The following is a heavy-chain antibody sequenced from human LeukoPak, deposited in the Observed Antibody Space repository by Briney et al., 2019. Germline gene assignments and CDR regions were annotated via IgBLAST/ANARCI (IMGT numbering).Heavy chain of an antibody. CDR3: ASPGYSSGWYNWFDP. D-gene: IGHD6-19*01. J-gene: IGHJ5*02. Sequence: SVKVSCKASGGTFSSYAISWVRQALGQGLEWMGGIIPIFGTANYAQKFQGRVTITTDESTSTAYMELSSLRSEDTAVYYCASPGYSSGWYNWFDPWGQGTLVTVSS. CDR1: GGTFSSYA. V-gene: IGHV1-69*05. CDR2: IIPIFGTA.